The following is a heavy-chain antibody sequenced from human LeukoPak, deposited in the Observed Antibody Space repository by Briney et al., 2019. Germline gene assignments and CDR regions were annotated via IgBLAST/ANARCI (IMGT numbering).Heavy chain of an antibody. J-gene: IGHJ6*02. D-gene: IGHD3-10*01. CDR1: GGSISSYY. CDR3: ATGSGSYYRSRYYHYGMDV. Sequence: SETLSLTCTVSGGSISSYYWSWIRQPPGKGLEWIGYIYYSGSTNYNPSLKSRVTISVDTSKNQFSLKLSSVTAADTAVYYCATGSGSYYRSRYYHYGMDVWGQGTTVTVSS. CDR2: IYYSGST. V-gene: IGHV4-59*08.